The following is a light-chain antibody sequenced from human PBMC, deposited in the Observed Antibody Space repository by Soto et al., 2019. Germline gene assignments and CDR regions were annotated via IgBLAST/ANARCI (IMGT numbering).Light chain of an antibody. CDR1: SSNIGAGYD. CDR2: GIS. J-gene: IGLJ1*01. Sequence: QPVLTPPRSVCGAPGQKVTISCTRGSSNIGAGYDVNWYQQLPGTAPKLLISGISDRPSGVPDRFSGSKSGTPASLAITGLQAEDETDYHCQSFDSGLSGYVFGTGTNVTVL. CDR3: QSFDSGLSGYV. V-gene: IGLV1-40*01.